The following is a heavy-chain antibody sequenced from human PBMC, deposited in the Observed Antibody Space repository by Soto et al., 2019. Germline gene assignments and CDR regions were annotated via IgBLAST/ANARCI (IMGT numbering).Heavy chain of an antibody. CDR1: GYTFTSYD. CDR3: VRARNYDFWSGYYDYYYGMDV. J-gene: IGHJ6*02. V-gene: IGHV1-8*01. CDR2: MNPNSGNT. Sequence: GASVKVSCKASGYTFTSYDINWVRQATGQGLEWMGWMNPNSGNTGYAQKFQGRVTMTRNTSISTAYMELSSLRSEDTAVYYCVRARNYDFWSGYYDYYYGMDVWGQGTTVTVS. D-gene: IGHD3-3*01.